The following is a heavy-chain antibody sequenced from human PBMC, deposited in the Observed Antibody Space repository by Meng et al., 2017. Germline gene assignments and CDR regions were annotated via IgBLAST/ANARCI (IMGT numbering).Heavy chain of an antibody. CDR3: AKDINGVTIQNSYFYGMDV. CDR1: GFTFDDYA. D-gene: IGHD2-8*01. V-gene: IGHV3-9*01. Sequence: SLKISCAASGFTFDDYAMHWVRQAPGKGLEWVSGISWNSGSIGFADSVKGRFTISRDNAKYSLYLQMNSLRAEDTALYYCAKDINGVTIQNSYFYGMDVWGQGTTVTVSS. CDR2: ISWNSGSI. J-gene: IGHJ6*02.